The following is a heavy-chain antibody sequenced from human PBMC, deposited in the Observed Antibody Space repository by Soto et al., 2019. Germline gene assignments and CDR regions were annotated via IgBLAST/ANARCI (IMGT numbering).Heavy chain of an antibody. CDR2: ISAYNGNT. CDR1: GYAFTSYG. V-gene: IGHV1-18*01. Sequence: ASVKVSCKASGYAFTSYGISWVRQAPGQGLEWMGWISAYNGNTNYAQKLQGRVTMTTNTSTSTAYMELSSLRSDDTAVYYCAWWGSAWGSYHRQFDFWGQGTLVTVSS. CDR3: AWWGSAWGSYHRQFDF. D-gene: IGHD3-16*02. J-gene: IGHJ4*02.